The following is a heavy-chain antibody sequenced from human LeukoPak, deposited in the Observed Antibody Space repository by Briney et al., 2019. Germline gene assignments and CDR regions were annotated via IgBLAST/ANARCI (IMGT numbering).Heavy chain of an antibody. J-gene: IGHJ4*02. D-gene: IGHD5-12*01. V-gene: IGHV3-15*01. CDR1: GFTFSNAW. CDR2: IKSKTDGGTT. CDR3: TTDPVMVAEYSGYGKIDY. Sequence: QTGGSLRLSCAASGFTFSNAWMSWVRQAPGKGLEWVGRIKSKTDGGTTDYAAPVKGRFTIPRDDSKNTLYLQMNSLKTEDTAVYYCTTDPVMVAEYSGYGKIDYWGQGTLVTVSS.